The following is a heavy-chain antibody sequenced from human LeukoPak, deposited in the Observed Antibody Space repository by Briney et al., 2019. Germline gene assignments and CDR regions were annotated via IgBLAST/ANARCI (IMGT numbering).Heavy chain of an antibody. CDR1: GGSISSYY. D-gene: IGHD3-22*01. J-gene: IGHJ4*02. CDR2: IYYSGST. Sequence: SETQSLTCTVSGGSISSYYWSWIRQPPGKGLEWIGYIYYSGSTNYNSSLRSRVTISVDTSKNQFSLKLRSVTAADTAVYYCARVTGYMIEDYFDYWGQGTLVTVSS. CDR3: ARVTGYMIEDYFDY. V-gene: IGHV4-59*01.